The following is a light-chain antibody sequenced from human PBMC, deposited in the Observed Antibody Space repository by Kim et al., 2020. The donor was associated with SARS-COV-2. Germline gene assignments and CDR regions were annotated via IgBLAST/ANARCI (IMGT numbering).Light chain of an antibody. CDR1: QTLGSY. J-gene: IGKJ4*01. V-gene: IGKV3-11*01. CDR3: QQRTNWPRALT. Sequence: PGEGATLSCRASQTLGSYLVWYQHKPGQPPRLLIYDDSNRDTGIPDRFSGGGSGTDFSLTISNLEPEDSAVYYCQQRTNWPRALTFGGGTKVDIK. CDR2: DDS.